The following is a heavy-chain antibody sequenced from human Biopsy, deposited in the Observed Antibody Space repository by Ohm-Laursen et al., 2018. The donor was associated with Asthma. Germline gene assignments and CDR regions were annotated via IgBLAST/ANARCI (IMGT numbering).Heavy chain of an antibody. Sequence: SLRLSCTASGFVFRSHAMHWVRQAPGKGLEWVGVISKDASTQDYADSVKGRFTMARDNSKNTLDLQMNSLREEDTAVYYCVRDGTDDAFDIWGQGTVVSVSS. CDR3: VRDGTDDAFDI. CDR1: GFVFRSHA. CDR2: ISKDASTQ. J-gene: IGHJ3*02. D-gene: IGHD1-1*01. V-gene: IGHV3-30*03.